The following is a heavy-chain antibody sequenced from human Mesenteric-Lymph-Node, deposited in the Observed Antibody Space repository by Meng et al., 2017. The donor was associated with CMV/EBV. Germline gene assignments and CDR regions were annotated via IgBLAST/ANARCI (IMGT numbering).Heavy chain of an antibody. J-gene: IGHJ3*02. Sequence: GGSLRLSCVASGFTSGNYYMTWIRQAPGKGLEWVANIKNDGSEKYYVDSVKDRFTFSRDNTRNSVFLQMNSPRVEDTAVYYCARVGLDALDIWGQGTVVTVSS. CDR2: IKNDGSEK. CDR3: ARVGLDALDI. D-gene: IGHD3-16*01. V-gene: IGHV3-7*01. CDR1: GFTSGNYY.